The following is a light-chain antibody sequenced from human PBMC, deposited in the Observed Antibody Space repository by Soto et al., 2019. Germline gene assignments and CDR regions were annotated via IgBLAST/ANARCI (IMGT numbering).Light chain of an antibody. CDR1: QSISSY. CDR2: AAS. J-gene: IGKJ3*01. Sequence: DIQMTQSPSSLSASVGDRVTITCRASQSISSYLNWYQQKPGKAPKLLIYAASSLQSGVPSRFSGSGSGTDFTLTISSLQAEDFANYYCQQSYSTPGITFGPGNKVDIK. CDR3: QQSYSTPGIT. V-gene: IGKV1-39*01.